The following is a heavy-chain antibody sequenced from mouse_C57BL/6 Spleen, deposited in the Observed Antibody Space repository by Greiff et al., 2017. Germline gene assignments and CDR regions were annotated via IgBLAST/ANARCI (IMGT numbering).Heavy chain of an antibody. Sequence: VQLQQPGAELVKPGASVKMSCKASGYTFTSYWITWVKQRPGQGLEWIGDIYPGSGSTNYTEKFKSKATLTVDTSSSTAYMQLSSLTSEDSAVYYCAREQLRLYYYAMDYWGQGTSVTVSS. D-gene: IGHD3-2*02. CDR3: AREQLRLYYYAMDY. CDR1: GYTFTSYW. V-gene: IGHV1-55*01. CDR2: IYPGSGST. J-gene: IGHJ4*01.